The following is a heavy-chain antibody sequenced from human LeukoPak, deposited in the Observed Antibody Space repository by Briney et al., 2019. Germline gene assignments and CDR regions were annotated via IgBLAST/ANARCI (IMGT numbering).Heavy chain of an antibody. CDR2: FDPEDGET. J-gene: IGHJ4*02. CDR3: ATTAGGNWLKYYFDY. CDR1: GYTLTELS. V-gene: IGHV1-24*01. D-gene: IGHD3-16*01. Sequence: ASVKVSCKVSGYTLTELSMHWVRQAPGKGLEWMGGFDPEDGETIYAQKFQGRVTMTEDTSTDTAYMELSSLRSEDTAVYYRATTAGGNWLKYYFDYWGQGTLVTVSS.